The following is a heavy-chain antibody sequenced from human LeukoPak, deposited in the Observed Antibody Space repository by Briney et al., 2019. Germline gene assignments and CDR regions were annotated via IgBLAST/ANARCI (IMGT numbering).Heavy chain of an antibody. Sequence: GRSLRLSCEGSGFTFSQFAMHWVRQAPGKGLEWVAVISYDGSNKYFPDSVKGRFTISRDNSKNTVYLQMNSLRPEDTAVYYCARDPRRSSQTGYFDYWGQGTLVTVSS. D-gene: IGHD6-13*01. CDR3: ARDPRRSSQTGYFDY. CDR2: ISYDGSNK. CDR1: GFTFSQFA. V-gene: IGHV3-30*04. J-gene: IGHJ4*02.